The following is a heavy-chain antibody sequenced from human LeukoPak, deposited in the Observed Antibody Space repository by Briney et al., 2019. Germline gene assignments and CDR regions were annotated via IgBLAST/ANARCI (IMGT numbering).Heavy chain of an antibody. Sequence: RTGGSLRLSCAASGFTFSSYWMNWARQAPGKGLEWVASINHNGNVNYYVDSVKGRFTISRDNAKNSLYLQMSNLRAEDTAVYFCARGCGLDVWGQGATVTVSS. CDR2: INHNGNVN. CDR3: ARGCGLDV. J-gene: IGHJ6*02. D-gene: IGHD2-8*01. V-gene: IGHV3-7*03. CDR1: GFTFSSYW.